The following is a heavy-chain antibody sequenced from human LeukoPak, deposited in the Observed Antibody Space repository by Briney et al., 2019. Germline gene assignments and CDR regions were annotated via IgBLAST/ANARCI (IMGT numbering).Heavy chain of an antibody. D-gene: IGHD3-3*01. J-gene: IGHJ6*02. CDR2: FHSEDGET. CDR1: RYTLTELS. V-gene: IGHV1-24*01. Sequence: ASVKVSCKVSRYTLTELSMHWVRQAPGKGREWMGGFHSEDGETIYAQKFQGRVTMTEDTSTDTAYMELSSLRSEDTAVYYCATRSLPFWSGYYGPYYCGMDVWGQGTTVTVSS. CDR3: ATRSLPFWSGYYGPYYCGMDV.